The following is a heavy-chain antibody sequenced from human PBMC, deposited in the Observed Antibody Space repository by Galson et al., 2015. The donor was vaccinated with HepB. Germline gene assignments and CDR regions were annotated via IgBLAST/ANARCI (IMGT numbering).Heavy chain of an antibody. CDR1: GFIFSSYA. CDR3: AKDRKIVVVITLFDY. Sequence: SLRLSCAASGFIFSSYAMSWVRQAPGKGLEWVSAISNSGGSAYYADSVKGRFTISRDNSKNTLFLQMNSLRAEDTAVYYCAKDRKIVVVITLFDYWGQGTLVTVSS. D-gene: IGHD3-22*01. CDR2: ISNSGGSA. V-gene: IGHV3-23*01. J-gene: IGHJ4*02.